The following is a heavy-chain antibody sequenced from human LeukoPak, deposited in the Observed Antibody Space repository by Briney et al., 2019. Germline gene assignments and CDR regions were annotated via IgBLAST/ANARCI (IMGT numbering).Heavy chain of an antibody. V-gene: IGHV3-23*01. CDR1: GFTFSGYA. J-gene: IGHJ4*02. CDR2: ITGSGDNT. Sequence: GGSLRLSCAASGFTFSGYAMSWVRQAPGKGLEWVSVITGSGDNTYYADSVRGRFTIPRDNSKNTLYLQMNSLRAEDTAIYYCARHLIYSYIPFDNWGQGTLVTVSS. CDR3: ARHLIYSYIPFDN. D-gene: IGHD3-16*02.